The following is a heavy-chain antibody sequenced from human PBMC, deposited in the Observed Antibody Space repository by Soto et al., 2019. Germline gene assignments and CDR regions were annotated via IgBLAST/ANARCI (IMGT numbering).Heavy chain of an antibody. Sequence: QVQLQESGPGLVKPSETLSLTCTVSGGSISSYYWSWIRQPPGEGLEWIGYIYYSGSTNYNPSLTSRVTISVDTSKNQFSLKLSSVTAADTAVYCCARDWSGSRGAFDIWGQGTMVTVSS. D-gene: IGHD3-10*01. CDR3: ARDWSGSRGAFDI. J-gene: IGHJ3*02. V-gene: IGHV4-59*01. CDR1: GGSISSYY. CDR2: IYYSGST.